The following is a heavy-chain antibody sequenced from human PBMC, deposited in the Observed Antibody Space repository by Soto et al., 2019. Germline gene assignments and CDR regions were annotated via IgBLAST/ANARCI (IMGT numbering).Heavy chain of an antibody. CDR3: ASLYDYIWGSYRGDDAFDI. D-gene: IGHD3-16*01. V-gene: IGHV4-4*02. J-gene: IGHJ3*02. CDR2: IYHSGST. CDR1: SGSISSSNW. Sequence: QVQLQESGPGLVKPSGTLSLTCAVSSGSISSSNWWSWVRQPPGKGLEWIGEIYHSGSTNYNPSLKSRVTISVDKSKNQCSLKLSSVTAADTAVYYCASLYDYIWGSYRGDDAFDIWGQGTMVTVSS.